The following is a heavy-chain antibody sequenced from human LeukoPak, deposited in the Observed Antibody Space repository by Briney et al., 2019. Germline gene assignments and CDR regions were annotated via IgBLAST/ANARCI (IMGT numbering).Heavy chain of an antibody. CDR3: ARGLVGLYGMDV. CDR1: GGSISSGGYY. Sequence: PSQTLSLTCTVSGGSISSGGYYWSWIRQHPGKGLEWIGYIYYSGSTYYNPSLKSRVTISVDTSKSQFSLKLSSVTAADTAVYYCARGLVGLYGMDVWGQGTTVTVSS. D-gene: IGHD1-26*01. J-gene: IGHJ6*02. CDR2: IYYSGST. V-gene: IGHV4-31*03.